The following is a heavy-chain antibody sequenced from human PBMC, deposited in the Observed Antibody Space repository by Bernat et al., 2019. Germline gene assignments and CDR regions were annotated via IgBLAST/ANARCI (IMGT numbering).Heavy chain of an antibody. CDR1: GFTFSSYA. CDR3: ARGDIVVVVAATLFGGMDV. Sequence: EVQLVESGGGLVQPGGSLRLSCAASGFTFSSYAMHWVRQAPGKGLEYVSAISSNGGSTYYANSVKGRFTISRDNSKNTLYLQMGRLRAEDMAVYYCARGDIVVVVAATLFGGMDVWGQGTTVTVSS. D-gene: IGHD2-15*01. V-gene: IGHV3-64*01. CDR2: ISSNGGST. J-gene: IGHJ6*02.